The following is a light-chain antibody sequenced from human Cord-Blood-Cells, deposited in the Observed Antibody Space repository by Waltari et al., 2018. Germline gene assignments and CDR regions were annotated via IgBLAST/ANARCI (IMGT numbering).Light chain of an antibody. J-gene: IGKJ5*01. CDR1: QSVSSN. Sequence: AIPQPPAPLSVSPGGSDTLSCRASQSVSSNLAWDQQKPGQAPRLLIYGASTRATGIPARFSGSGSGTEFTLTISSLQSEDFAVYYCQQYNNWPITFGQGTRLEIK. CDR2: GAS. V-gene: IGKV3-15*01. CDR3: QQYNNWPIT.